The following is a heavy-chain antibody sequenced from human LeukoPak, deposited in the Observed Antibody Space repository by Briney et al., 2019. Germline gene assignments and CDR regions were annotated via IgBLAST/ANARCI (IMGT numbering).Heavy chain of an antibody. Sequence: GGSLRLSCAASGFTFSNYWMHWVRQAPGKGLEWVSLISWDGGSTYYADSVKGRFTISRDNSKNSLYLRMNSLRTEDTALYYCAKLADCTNGVCPLGWGQGTLVTVSS. CDR3: AKLADCTNGVCPLG. V-gene: IGHV3-43*01. CDR1: GFTFSNYW. CDR2: ISWDGGST. D-gene: IGHD2-8*01. J-gene: IGHJ4*02.